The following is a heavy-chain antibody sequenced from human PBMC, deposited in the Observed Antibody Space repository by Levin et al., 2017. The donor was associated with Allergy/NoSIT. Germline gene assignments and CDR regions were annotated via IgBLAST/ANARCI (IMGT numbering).Heavy chain of an antibody. V-gene: IGHV1-69*04. CDR1: GGTFSSYA. CDR3: ASGYCSGGSCYSPNFLQH. Sequence: SVKVSCKASGGTFSSYAISWVRQAPGQGLEWMGRIIPILGIANYAQKFQGRVTITADKSTSTAYMELSSLRSEDTAVYYCASGYCSGGSCYSPNFLQHWGQGTLVTVSS. J-gene: IGHJ1*01. CDR2: IIPILGIA. D-gene: IGHD2-15*01.